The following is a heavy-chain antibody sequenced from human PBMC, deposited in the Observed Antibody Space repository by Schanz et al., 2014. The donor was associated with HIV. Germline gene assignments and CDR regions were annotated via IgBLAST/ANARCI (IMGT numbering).Heavy chain of an antibody. J-gene: IGHJ6*02. Sequence: QVQLVQSGAEMKKPGASVKVSCKASGYTFTSYGIIWVRQAPGQGLEWMGWISAYNGNIFYPKELRGRVTMTTDTSTTTASMELRSLTSDDTAVYFCARSNYDILRERAYYYYYGLDVWGQGTTVTVSS. CDR3: ARSNYDILRERAYYYYYGLDV. V-gene: IGHV1-18*01. CDR2: ISAYNGNI. D-gene: IGHD3-9*01. CDR1: GYTFTSYG.